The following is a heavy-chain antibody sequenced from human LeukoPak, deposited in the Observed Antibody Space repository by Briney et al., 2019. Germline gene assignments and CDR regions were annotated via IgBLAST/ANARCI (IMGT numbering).Heavy chain of an antibody. Sequence: GASVKVSCKAFEYTFIGYYIHWVRQAPGQGPEWMGWINPNSGGTIYAQRFQDRVTMTRDTSITTTYMKLSRLTPDDSAVYFCATEASGLNWFDPWGQGTLVTVSS. J-gene: IGHJ5*02. D-gene: IGHD3-3*01. V-gene: IGHV1-2*02. CDR2: INPNSGGT. CDR1: EYTFIGYY. CDR3: ATEASGLNWFDP.